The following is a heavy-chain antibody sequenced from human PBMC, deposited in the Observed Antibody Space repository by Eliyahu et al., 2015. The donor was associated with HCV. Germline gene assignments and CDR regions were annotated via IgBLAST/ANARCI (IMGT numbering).Heavy chain of an antibody. Sequence: EVXLVESGGGLVQPGGSLRLSCAASGFXXSXKYMSWVRQAPGKGLEWVSXTYGGVDTYYADSVRGRFTISRDNSKNTLFLQMNSLRPDDTAVYYCARDSGWYYFDYWGQGTLVAVSS. J-gene: IGHJ4*02. CDR1: GFXXSXKY. V-gene: IGHV3-66*02. D-gene: IGHD6-19*01. CDR3: ARDSGWYYFDY. CDR2: TYGGVDT.